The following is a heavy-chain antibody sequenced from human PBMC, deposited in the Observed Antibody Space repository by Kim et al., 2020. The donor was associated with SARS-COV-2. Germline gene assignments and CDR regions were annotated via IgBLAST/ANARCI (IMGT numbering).Heavy chain of an antibody. D-gene: IGHD3-10*01. CDR2: IYPDDSDT. Sequence: GESLKISCKGSGYRFSNYWIAWVRQLPGKGLEWMGYIYPDDSDTRYSPSFEGQVTISADKSIATAFLQWRSLKASDTATYYCARVFSGEEAGFDYWGQGTRVTVSS. CDR3: ARVFSGEEAGFDY. J-gene: IGHJ4*02. CDR1: GYRFSNYW. V-gene: IGHV5-51*01.